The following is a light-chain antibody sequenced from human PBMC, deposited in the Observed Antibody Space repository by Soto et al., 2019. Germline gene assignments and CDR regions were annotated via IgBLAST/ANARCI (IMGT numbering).Light chain of an antibody. J-gene: IGKJ2*01. CDR2: GSS. CDR1: QSVSNNY. CDR3: QQYGSSPPYT. Sequence: EVVLTQSPGTLSLSPGERTTLSCRASQSVSNNYLAWYQQKPGQSPKLLIFGSSDRATGIPDRFSGSGSGIDFTLTISSLETEDFAVYYCQQYGSSPPYTFGQGTKLEIK. V-gene: IGKV3-20*01.